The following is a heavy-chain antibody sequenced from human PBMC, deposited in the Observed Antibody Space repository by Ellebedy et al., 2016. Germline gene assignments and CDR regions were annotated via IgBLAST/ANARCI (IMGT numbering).Heavy chain of an antibody. D-gene: IGHD5-18*01. CDR1: GFTFSSYS. V-gene: IGHV3-21*01. Sequence: GESLKISCAASGFTFSSYSMNWVRQAPGKGLEWVSSISSSSSYIYYADSVKGRFTISRDNAKNSLYLQMNSRRAEETAVYYCARASRGGMDTAMAIFDYWGQGTLVTVSS. CDR3: ARASRGGMDTAMAIFDY. J-gene: IGHJ4*02. CDR2: ISSSSSYI.